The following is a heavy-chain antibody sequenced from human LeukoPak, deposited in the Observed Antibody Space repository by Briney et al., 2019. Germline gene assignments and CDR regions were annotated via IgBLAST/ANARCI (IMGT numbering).Heavy chain of an antibody. D-gene: IGHD3-22*01. CDR3: ARGEYYYDSSGYCFDY. V-gene: IGHV4-34*01. Sequence: SETLSLTCAVYDGSFSDYYWSWIRQPPGEGLEWIGQIHHIGSTNYKPSLKSRVTISIDTSKSQFSLKLSSVTAADTAVYYCARGEYYYDSSGYCFDYWGQGTLVTVSS. CDR2: IHHIGST. CDR1: DGSFSDYY. J-gene: IGHJ4*02.